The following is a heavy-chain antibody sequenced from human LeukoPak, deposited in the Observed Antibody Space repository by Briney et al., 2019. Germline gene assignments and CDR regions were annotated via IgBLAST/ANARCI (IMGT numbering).Heavy chain of an antibody. Sequence: ASVQVSCKASGYTFTGYYMHWMRQAPGQGPEWMGWINPNSGRTSYAQKFQGRVTMTRDTSISTAYMELSRLRSDDTAVYYCARAKVIVPDYWGQGTLV. J-gene: IGHJ4*02. CDR3: ARAKVIVPDY. V-gene: IGHV1-2*02. CDR1: GYTFTGYY. CDR2: INPNSGRT. D-gene: IGHD5-18*01.